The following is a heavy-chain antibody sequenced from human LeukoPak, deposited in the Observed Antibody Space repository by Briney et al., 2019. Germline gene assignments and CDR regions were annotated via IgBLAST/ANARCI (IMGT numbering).Heavy chain of an antibody. CDR2: ISYDGSNK. V-gene: IGHV3-30*03. Sequence: GGSLRLSCAASGFTFSSYGMHWVRQAPGKGLEWVAVISYDGSNKYYADSVKGRFTISRDNSKNTLYLQVNSLRAEDTAVYYCSMAVGYYGSGSSDFDYWGQGTLVTVSS. CDR3: SMAVGYYGSGSSDFDY. J-gene: IGHJ4*02. D-gene: IGHD3-10*01. CDR1: GFTFSSYG.